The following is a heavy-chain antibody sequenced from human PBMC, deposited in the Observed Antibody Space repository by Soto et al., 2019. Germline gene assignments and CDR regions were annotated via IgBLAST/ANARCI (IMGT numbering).Heavy chain of an antibody. V-gene: IGHV1-69*13. CDR3: ARVRGQLWSNGYNWFDP. J-gene: IGHJ5*02. CDR1: GGTFSSYA. CDR2: IIPIFGTA. Sequence: ALVKVSCKASGGTFSSYAISWVRQAPGQGLEWMGGIIPIFGTADYAQKFQGRVTITADESTSTAYMELSSLRSEDTAVYYCARVRGQLWSNGYNWFDPWGQGTLVTVSS. D-gene: IGHD5-18*01.